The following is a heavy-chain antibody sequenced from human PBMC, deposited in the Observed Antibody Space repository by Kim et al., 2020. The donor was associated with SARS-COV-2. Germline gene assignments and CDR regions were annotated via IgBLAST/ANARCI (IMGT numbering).Heavy chain of an antibody. V-gene: IGHV1-69*13. Sequence: SVKVSCKASGGTFSSYAISWVRQAPGQGLEWMGGIIPIFGTANYAQKFQGRVTITADESTSTAYMELSSLRSEDTAVYYCARDRYYDSSGYYSLPEDWGQGTLVTVSS. CDR2: IIPIFGTA. J-gene: IGHJ4*02. CDR3: ARDRYYDSSGYYSLPED. CDR1: GGTFSSYA. D-gene: IGHD3-22*01.